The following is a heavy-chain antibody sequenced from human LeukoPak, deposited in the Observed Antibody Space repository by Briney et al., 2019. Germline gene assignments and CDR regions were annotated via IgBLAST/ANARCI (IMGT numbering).Heavy chain of an antibody. J-gene: IGHJ4*02. CDR2: LSSDGSNK. V-gene: IGHV3-30*18. Sequence: PGKSLRLSCAASGFTFSSYGMHWVRQAPGKGLEWVASLSSDGSNKYYAEFVKGRFTISRGNSKNTVYMLMNSLRAEDTAVYYCAKGDGTGTYHYFEFWGQGTLVTVSS. CDR1: GFTFSSYG. CDR3: AKGDGTGTYHYFEF. D-gene: IGHD1-26*01.